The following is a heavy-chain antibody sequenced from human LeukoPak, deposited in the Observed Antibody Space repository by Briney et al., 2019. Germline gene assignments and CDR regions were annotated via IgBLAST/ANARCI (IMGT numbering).Heavy chain of an antibody. CDR3: ARGVAISSSGWYDTFDY. CDR2: ISYDGSNK. D-gene: IGHD6-19*01. J-gene: IGHJ4*02. V-gene: IGHV3-30*03. CDR1: GFTFSSYG. Sequence: PGRSLRLSCAASGFTFSSYGMHWVRQAPGKGLEWVAVISYDGSNKYYADSVKGRFTISRDNSKNTLYLQMGSLRADDMAVYYCARGVAISSSGWYDTFDYWGQGALVTISS.